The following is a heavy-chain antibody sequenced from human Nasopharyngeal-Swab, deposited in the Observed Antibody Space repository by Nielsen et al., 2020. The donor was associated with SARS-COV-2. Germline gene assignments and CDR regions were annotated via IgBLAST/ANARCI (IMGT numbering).Heavy chain of an antibody. Sequence: GESLKISCKGSGYSFTSYWIGWVRQMPGKGLEWMGIIYPGDSDTRYSPSFQGQVTISADKSISTAYLQWSSLKASDTAMYYCPRRLYDFGRGSNPVPKSSSYSRDVGAKGPRSPSP. V-gene: IGHV5-51*01. CDR2: IYPGDSDT. CDR3: PRRLYDFGRGSNPVPKSSSYSRDV. D-gene: IGHD3-3*01. CDR1: GYSFTSYW. J-gene: IGHJ6*03.